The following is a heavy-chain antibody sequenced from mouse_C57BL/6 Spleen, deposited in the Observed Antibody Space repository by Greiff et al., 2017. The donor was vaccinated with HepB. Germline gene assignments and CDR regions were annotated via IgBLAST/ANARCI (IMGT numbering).Heavy chain of an antibody. CDR2: ISSGSSTI. CDR1: GFTFSDYG. D-gene: IGHD2-1*01. Sequence: EVKVVESGGGLVKPGGSLKLSCAASGFTFSDYGMHWVRQAPEKGLEWVAYISSGSSTIYYADTVKGRFTISRDNAKNTLFLQMTSLRSEDTAMYYCARSGNYPFYYFDYWGQGTTLTVSS. CDR3: ARSGNYPFYYFDY. J-gene: IGHJ2*01. V-gene: IGHV5-17*01.